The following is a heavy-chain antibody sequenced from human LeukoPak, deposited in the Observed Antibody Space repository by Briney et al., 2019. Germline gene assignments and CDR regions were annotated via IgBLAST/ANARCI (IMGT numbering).Heavy chain of an antibody. D-gene: IGHD6-13*01. Sequence: SETLSLTCAVYGGSFSGYYWSWIRQPPGKGLEWIGEINHSGSTNYNPSLKSRVTISVDTSKNQFSLKLSSVTAADTAVYYCARARCSSFYYYGMDVWGQGTTVTVSS. J-gene: IGHJ6*02. V-gene: IGHV4-34*01. CDR2: INHSGST. CDR1: GGSFSGYY. CDR3: ARARCSSFYYYGMDV.